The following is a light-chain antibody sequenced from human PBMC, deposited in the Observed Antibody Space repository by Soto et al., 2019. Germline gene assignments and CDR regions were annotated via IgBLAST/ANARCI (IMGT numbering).Light chain of an antibody. V-gene: IGLV2-11*01. CDR1: SSDVGGYNY. CDR3: CSYAGSYTYVV. Sequence: QSALTQPRSVSGSPGQSVTISCTGTSSDVGGYNYVSWYQQHPGKAPKFMIYDVSRRPSGVPDRFSGSRSGNTASLTISGLQAEDEADYYCCSYAGSYTYVVFGGGTKLNVL. CDR2: DVS. J-gene: IGLJ2*01.